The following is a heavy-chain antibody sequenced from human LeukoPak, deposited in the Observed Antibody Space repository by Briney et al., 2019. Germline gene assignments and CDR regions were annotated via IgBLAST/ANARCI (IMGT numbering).Heavy chain of an antibody. J-gene: IGHJ4*02. CDR2: IKQAGSEN. V-gene: IGHV3-7*01. D-gene: IGHD3-16*01. Sequence: GGSLRLSGSGSGFIFSSYWMTWVRQAPGKGLEGVANIKQAGSENSYVDSVKGRFTVSRDNAKNSLYLQINSLRAEDTAVYYCVRIRGDYYFEYWGQGTLVSVSS. CDR3: VRIRGDYYFEY. CDR1: GFIFSSYW.